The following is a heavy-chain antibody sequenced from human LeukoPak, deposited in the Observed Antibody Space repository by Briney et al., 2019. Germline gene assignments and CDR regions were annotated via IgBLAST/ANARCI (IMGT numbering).Heavy chain of an antibody. CDR3: AREDGSLDF. Sequence: PSETLSLTCTVSGGSISSYYWSWVRQAPGQGLEWVADIKQDGSEKYYVDSVKGRFTISRDNAKNSLFLQMNSLRAEDTAVYYCAREDGSLDFWGQGTLVTVSS. CDR2: IKQDGSEK. CDR1: GGSISSYY. V-gene: IGHV3-7*01. D-gene: IGHD1-14*01. J-gene: IGHJ4*02.